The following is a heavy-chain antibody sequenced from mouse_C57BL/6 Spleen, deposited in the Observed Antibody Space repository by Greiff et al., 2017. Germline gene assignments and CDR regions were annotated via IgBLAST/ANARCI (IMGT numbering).Heavy chain of an antibody. J-gene: IGHJ4*01. CDR2: IDPSDSDT. CDR1: GSTFTSYG. Sequence: QVQLQQPGPELVKPGASVKLSCKASGSTFTSYGMQWVKQSPGKGLEWIGEIDPSDSDTNYNQKFKGKAALTVDTSSSTAYVQLSSLTSEDSAVYYCARSSMDYWGQGTSGTVSS. V-gene: IGHV1-50*01. CDR3: ARSSMDY.